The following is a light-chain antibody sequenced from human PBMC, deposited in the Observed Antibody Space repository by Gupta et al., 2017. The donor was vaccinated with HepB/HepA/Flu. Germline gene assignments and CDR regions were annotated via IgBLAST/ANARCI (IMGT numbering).Light chain of an antibody. CDR3: MQFLQAPLT. Sequence: DIVMTQSPLSLPVTPGEPASISCRSSQSLLHSNGYNYLDWYLQKPGQSPQLLIYLGSNRASGVPDRFSGSGSGTDFTLKINKVEAEDAGVYYCMQFLQAPLTFGGGTKVEIK. V-gene: IGKV2-28*01. J-gene: IGKJ4*01. CDR2: LGS. CDR1: QSLLHSNGYNY.